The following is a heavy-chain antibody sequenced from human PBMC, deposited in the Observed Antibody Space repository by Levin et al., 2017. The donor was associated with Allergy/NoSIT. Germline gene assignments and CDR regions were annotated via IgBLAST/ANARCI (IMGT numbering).Heavy chain of an antibody. Sequence: GGSLRLSCAASGFTFSSYGMHWVRQAPGKGLEWVAVISYDGSNKYYADSVKGRFTISRDNSKNTLYLQMNSLRAEDTAVYYCAKDEDDYGDYPPGDSFDYWGQGTLVTVSS. V-gene: IGHV3-30*18. J-gene: IGHJ4*02. CDR3: AKDEDDYGDYPPGDSFDY. CDR1: GFTFSSYG. D-gene: IGHD4-17*01. CDR2: ISYDGSNK.